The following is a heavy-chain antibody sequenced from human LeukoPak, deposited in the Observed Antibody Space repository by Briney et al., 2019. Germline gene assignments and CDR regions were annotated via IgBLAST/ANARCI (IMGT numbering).Heavy chain of an antibody. Sequence: WASVKVSCKASGYTFTSYAMHWVRQAPGQRLEWMGWINAGNGNTKYSQKFQGGVTITRDTSASTAYMELSSLRSEDTAVYYCARDRGYCSGGSCYHNWFDPWGQGTLVTVSS. CDR3: ARDRGYCSGGSCYHNWFDP. V-gene: IGHV1-3*01. CDR1: GYTFTSYA. CDR2: INAGNGNT. D-gene: IGHD2-15*01. J-gene: IGHJ5*02.